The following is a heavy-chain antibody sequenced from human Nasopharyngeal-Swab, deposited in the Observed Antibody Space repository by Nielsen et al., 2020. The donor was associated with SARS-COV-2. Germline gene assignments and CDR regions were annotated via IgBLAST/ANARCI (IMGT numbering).Heavy chain of an antibody. V-gene: IGHV4-34*01. CDR2: INQRGST. Sequence: SQTLSLTCAVYGGSFSVSYWSWIRPPPGKGLEWIGEINQRGSTNYYPSLKSRVTMSVDTSKNQFSLRLNSVTAADTAVYFCARGDGRTVWRSYSFDSWGQGTLVTVSS. J-gene: IGHJ4*02. CDR3: ARGDGRTVWRSYSFDS. D-gene: IGHD1-26*01. CDR1: GGSFSVSY.